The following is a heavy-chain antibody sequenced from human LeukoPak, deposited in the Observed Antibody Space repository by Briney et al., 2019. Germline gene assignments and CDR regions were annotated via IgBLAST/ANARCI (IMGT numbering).Heavy chain of an antibody. CDR1: GGSISSGSYY. D-gene: IGHD3-16*02. Sequence: SETLSLTCTVSGGSISSGSYYWSWIRQPAGKGLEWIGRIYTSGSTNYNPSLKSRVTISVDTSKNQFSLKLSSVTAADTAVYYCARERGGDYVWGSYRPLIDYWGQGTLVTVSS. J-gene: IGHJ4*02. CDR3: ARERGGDYVWGSYRPLIDY. CDR2: IYTSGST. V-gene: IGHV4-61*02.